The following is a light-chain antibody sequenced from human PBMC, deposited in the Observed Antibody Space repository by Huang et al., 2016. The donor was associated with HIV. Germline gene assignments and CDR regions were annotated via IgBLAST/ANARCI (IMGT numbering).Light chain of an antibody. CDR2: AAS. CDR1: QTISTY. J-gene: IGKJ3*01. Sequence: DIQMTQFPSSLSASVGDRVTITCRASQTISTYLNWYQQKPGKAPNLLIYAASSLQSGVPSRFSGSRSGTDFTLTISSLQPDDFATYYCQQSYTTPPFTFGPGTKVDI. V-gene: IGKV1-39*01. CDR3: QQSYTTPPFT.